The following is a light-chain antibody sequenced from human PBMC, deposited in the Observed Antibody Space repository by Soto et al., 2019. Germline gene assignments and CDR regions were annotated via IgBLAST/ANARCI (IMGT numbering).Light chain of an antibody. V-gene: IGKV1-5*01. CDR3: QQYYRSCT. J-gene: IGKJ2*02. CDR2: DAS. Sequence: DIQLTQSPSTLSASVGDRVTITCRASQSVTDWLAWYQQKPGKAPMLLIYDASSLQSGVPSRFSGSASGTEFSLTSSSLQPDDFATYYWQQYYRSCTFGQGTKVEIK. CDR1: QSVTDW.